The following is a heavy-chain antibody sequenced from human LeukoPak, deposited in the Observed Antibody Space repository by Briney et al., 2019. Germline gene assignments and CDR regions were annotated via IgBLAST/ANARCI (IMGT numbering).Heavy chain of an antibody. CDR1: GFTFSSYW. CDR2: ISGSGGST. V-gene: IGHV3-23*01. D-gene: IGHD6-13*01. J-gene: IGHJ4*02. CDR3: AKDWYSSSWYEFLDC. Sequence: GGSLRLSCAASGFTFSSYWMHWVRQAPGKGLEWVSAISGSGGSTYYADSVKGRFTISRDNSKNTLYLQMNSLRAEDTAVYYCAKDWYSSSWYEFLDCWGQGTLVTVSS.